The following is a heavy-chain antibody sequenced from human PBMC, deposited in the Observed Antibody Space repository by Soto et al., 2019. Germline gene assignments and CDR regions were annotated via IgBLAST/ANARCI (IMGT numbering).Heavy chain of an antibody. CDR2: IYHSGTT. Sequence: SETLSLTCTVSGGAISSGSHYWGWIRQPPGKGLEWIGNIYHSGTTYHNPSLKSRVTISVDTSNNQLSLKLTSVTAADTAVYYCTTYSGSYGGFDPCGQGTLVTVSS. V-gene: IGHV4-39*01. CDR3: TTYSGSYGGFDP. J-gene: IGHJ5*02. CDR1: GGAISSGSHY. D-gene: IGHD1-26*01.